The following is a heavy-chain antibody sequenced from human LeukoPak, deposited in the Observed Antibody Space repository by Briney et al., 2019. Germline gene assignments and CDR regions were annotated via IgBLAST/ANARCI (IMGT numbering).Heavy chain of an antibody. CDR3: AATSAGVPFDY. D-gene: IGHD6-6*01. CDR2: INRSGST. Sequence: EWIGEINRSGSTNYNPSLKSRVTISVDTSKNQFSLKLSSVTAADTAVYYCAATSAGVPFDYWGQGTLVTVSS. J-gene: IGHJ4*02. V-gene: IGHV4-34*01.